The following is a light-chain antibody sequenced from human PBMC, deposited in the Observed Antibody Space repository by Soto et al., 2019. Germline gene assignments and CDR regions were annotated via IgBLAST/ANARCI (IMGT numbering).Light chain of an antibody. V-gene: IGKV3-15*01. CDR3: QQYHNWYT. CDR2: GAS. Sequence: EIVMTQSPATLSVSPGERATLSCRASQSIDINLAWFQQKPGQDPRFLIYGASTRATGVPARFSGSGSGTEFTLTISSLQSEDFAVYYCQQYHNWYTFGQGTKLEIK. CDR1: QSIDIN. J-gene: IGKJ2*01.